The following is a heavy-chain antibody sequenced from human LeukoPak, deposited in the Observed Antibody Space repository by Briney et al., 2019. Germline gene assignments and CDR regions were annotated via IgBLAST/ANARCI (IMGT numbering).Heavy chain of an antibody. CDR3: VADPINFDY. Sequence: SETLYLTCCVSGGTIISTSYCWVWIRQPPGKGLEWIGSIYSSGTTIYNASIESRVTILVDTSKNQFSLHLSSVTAADTAVYYCVADPINFDYWGQGMLVTVSS. J-gene: IGHJ4*02. CDR1: GGTIISTSYC. CDR2: IYSSGTT. V-gene: IGHV4-39*07.